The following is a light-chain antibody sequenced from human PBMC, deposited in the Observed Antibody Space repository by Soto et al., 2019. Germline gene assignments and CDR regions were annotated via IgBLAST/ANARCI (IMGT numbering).Light chain of an antibody. CDR1: QSVSSN. CDR3: QQYNNWPEWT. Sequence: EIVMTQSPATLSVSPGERATLSCRASQSVSSNLAWYQQKPGQAPRLLIYGASTRATGIPAKFSGSGSGTEFILTLSSLQSEDFAVYYCQQYNNWPEWTFGQGTKVEIK. V-gene: IGKV3-15*01. J-gene: IGKJ1*01. CDR2: GAS.